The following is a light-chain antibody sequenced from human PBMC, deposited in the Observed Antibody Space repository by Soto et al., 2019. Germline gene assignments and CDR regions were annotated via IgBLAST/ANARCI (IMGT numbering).Light chain of an antibody. Sequence: DIQMTQSPSTLSASVGDRVTITCRASQSISSWLAWYQQKPGKAPKLLIYGASSLESGVPSRFSGSGSGTEFTLTISRLEPDDFATYYRQQYNSYDMWSVRQRTKVELK. CDR1: QSISSW. CDR3: QQYNSYDMWS. CDR2: GAS. V-gene: IGKV1-5*01. J-gene: IGKJ1*01.